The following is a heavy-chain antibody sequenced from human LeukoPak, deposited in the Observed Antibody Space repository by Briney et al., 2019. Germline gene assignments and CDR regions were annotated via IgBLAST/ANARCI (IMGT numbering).Heavy chain of an antibody. CDR3: ARGRELLGWYFDL. Sequence: GGSLPPSRAASGLTFSDSYMSWIRQPPGKGLEWVSYISGSSTFTNFADSVRGRFTISRDNAKNSLYLQMNGLRAEDTAVYYCARGRELLGWYFDLWGRGPLVTVSS. J-gene: IGHJ2*01. CDR1: GLTFSDSY. V-gene: IGHV3-11*03. CDR2: ISGSSTFT. D-gene: IGHD1-7*01.